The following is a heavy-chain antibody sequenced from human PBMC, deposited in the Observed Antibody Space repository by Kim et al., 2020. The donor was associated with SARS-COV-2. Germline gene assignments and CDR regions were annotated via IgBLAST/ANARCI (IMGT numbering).Heavy chain of an antibody. CDR1: GASITSYY. CDR3: ASYSGSFYFQH. Sequence: SETLSPTCTVSGASITSYYWTWIRQPPGKGLELIGYIYYSGSTNYNPSLNSRVTLSVDTSKNQFSLKLSSVTAADTAVYYCASYSGSFYFQHWGLGTLITVSS. CDR2: IYYSGST. J-gene: IGHJ1*01. V-gene: IGHV4-59*13. D-gene: IGHD1-26*01.